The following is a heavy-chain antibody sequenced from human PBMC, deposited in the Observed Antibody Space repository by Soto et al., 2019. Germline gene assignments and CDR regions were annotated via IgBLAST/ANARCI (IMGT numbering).Heavy chain of an antibody. V-gene: IGHV3-33*01. CDR3: ARDPLLGIPRYYGMDV. Sequence: QVQLVESGGGVVQPGRSLRLSCAASGFTFSSYGMHWVRQAPGKGLEWVAVIWYDGSNKYYADSVKGRFTISRDNSKNTLYLQMNSLRAEDTAVYYCARDPLLGIPRYYGMDVWGQGTTVTVSS. J-gene: IGHJ6*02. D-gene: IGHD7-27*01. CDR2: IWYDGSNK. CDR1: GFTFSSYG.